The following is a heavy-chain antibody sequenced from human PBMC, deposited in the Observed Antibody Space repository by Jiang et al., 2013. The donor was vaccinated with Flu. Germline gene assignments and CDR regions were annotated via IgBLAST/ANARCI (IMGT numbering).Heavy chain of an antibody. CDR2: ISGSGGST. CDR3: AKDYGYSYGYGPPLPDY. Sequence: GLVQPGGSLRLSCAASGFTFSSYAMSWVRQAPGKGLEWVSAISGSGGSTYYADSVKGRFTISRDNSKNTLYLQMNSLRAEDTAVYYCAKDYGYSYGYGPPLPDYWGQGTLVTVSS. D-gene: IGHD5-18*01. CDR1: GFTFSSYA. V-gene: IGHV3-23*01. J-gene: IGHJ4*02.